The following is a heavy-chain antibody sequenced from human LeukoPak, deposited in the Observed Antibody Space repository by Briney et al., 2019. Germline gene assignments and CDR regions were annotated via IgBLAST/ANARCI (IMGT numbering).Heavy chain of an antibody. CDR2: INSGGRT. CDR3: ARGKQLPVRGPLDQ. Sequence: PSETLSLTCAVYSGSLSGHFWSWIRQPPGKGLEWIGEINSGGRTNYSPSLEARLRLSVDTSKNQFSLKLHSVTAADTALYYCARGKQLPVRGPLDQWGQGTLVIVSS. CDR1: SGSLSGHF. J-gene: IGHJ4*02. D-gene: IGHD2-2*01. V-gene: IGHV4-34*01.